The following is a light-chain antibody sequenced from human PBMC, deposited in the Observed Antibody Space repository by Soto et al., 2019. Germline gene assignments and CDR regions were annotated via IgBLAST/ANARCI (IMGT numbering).Light chain of an antibody. Sequence: QSALTQPASVSGSPGQSITISCTGTSSDVGSYNLVSWYQQYPGKAPKLMIYEGSKRPSGVSNRFSGSKSGNTASLTISGLQAEDEADYYCCSYAGNRVVFGGGTKVTVL. CDR3: CSYAGNRVV. CDR1: SSDVGSYNL. J-gene: IGLJ2*01. CDR2: EGS. V-gene: IGLV2-23*01.